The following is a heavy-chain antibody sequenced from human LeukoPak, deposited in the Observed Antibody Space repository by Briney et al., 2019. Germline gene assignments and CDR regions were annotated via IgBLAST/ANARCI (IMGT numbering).Heavy chain of an antibody. D-gene: IGHD3-3*01. CDR3: ARDSGRIYDFWSGYYNPVDAFDI. CDR1: GGTFSTYA. CDR2: IIPIFGTA. J-gene: IGHJ3*02. Sequence: ASVKVSCKASGGTFSTYAISWVRQAPGQGLEWMGGIIPIFGTANYAQKFQGRVTITADESTSTAYMELSSLRSEDTAVYYCARDSGRIYDFWSGYYNPVDAFDIWGQGTMVTVSS. V-gene: IGHV1-69*13.